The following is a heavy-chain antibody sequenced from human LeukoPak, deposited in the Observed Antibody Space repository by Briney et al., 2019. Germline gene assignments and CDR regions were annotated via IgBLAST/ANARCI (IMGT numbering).Heavy chain of an antibody. Sequence: GGSLRLSCAASGFTFSSYSMNWVRQAPGKGLEWVSSISSSSSYIYYADSVKGRFTISRDNAENSLYLQMNSLRAEDTAVYYCARATIFGWFDPWGQGTLVTVSS. CDR1: GFTFSSYS. D-gene: IGHD3-9*01. V-gene: IGHV3-21*01. J-gene: IGHJ5*02. CDR3: ARATIFGWFDP. CDR2: ISSSSSYI.